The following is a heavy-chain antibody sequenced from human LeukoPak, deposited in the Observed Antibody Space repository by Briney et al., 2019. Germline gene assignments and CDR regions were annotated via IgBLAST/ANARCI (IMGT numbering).Heavy chain of an antibody. CDR2: ISYDGSNK. CDR1: GFTFSSYG. CDR3: AKEAGNGDYYFDY. D-gene: IGHD4-17*01. Sequence: GGSLRLSCAASGFTFSSYGMHWVRQAPGKGLEWVAVISYDGSNKYYADSVKGRFTISRDNSKNTLYLQMNSLRAEDTAVYYCAKEAGNGDYYFDYWGQGTLVTVSS. V-gene: IGHV3-30*18. J-gene: IGHJ4*02.